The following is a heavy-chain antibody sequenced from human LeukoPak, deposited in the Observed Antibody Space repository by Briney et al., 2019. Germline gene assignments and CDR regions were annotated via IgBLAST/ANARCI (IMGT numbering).Heavy chain of an antibody. CDR1: GGSFSGYF. V-gene: IGHV4-59*01. Sequence: PSETLSLTCGVYGGSFSGYFWSWIRQPPGKGLEWIGYIYYSGSTNYNPSLKSRVTISVDTSKNQFSLKLSSVTAADTAVYYCARETSQKGAHYMDVWGKGTTVTISS. J-gene: IGHJ6*03. CDR2: IYYSGST. D-gene: IGHD3-16*01. CDR3: ARETSQKGAHYMDV.